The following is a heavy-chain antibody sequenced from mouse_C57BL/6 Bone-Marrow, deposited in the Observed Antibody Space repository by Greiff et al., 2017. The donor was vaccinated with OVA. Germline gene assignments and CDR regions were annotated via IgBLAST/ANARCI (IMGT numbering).Heavy chain of an antibody. CDR2: ISNLAYSI. CDR3: AREGLLDAMDY. CDR1: GFTFSDYG. J-gene: IGHJ4*01. D-gene: IGHD3-3*01. V-gene: IGHV5-15*01. Sequence: EVQGVESGGGLVQPGGSLKLSCAASGFTFSDYGMAWVRQAPRKGPEWVAFISNLAYSIYYADTVTGRFTISRENAKNTLYLEMSSLRAEDTAMYYCAREGLLDAMDYWGQGTSVTVSS.